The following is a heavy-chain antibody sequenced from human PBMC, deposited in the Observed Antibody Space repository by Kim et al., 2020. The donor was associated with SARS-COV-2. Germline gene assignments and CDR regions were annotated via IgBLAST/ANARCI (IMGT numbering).Heavy chain of an antibody. J-gene: IGHJ3*02. CDR2: ISAYNGNT. CDR1: GYTFTSYG. Sequence: ASVKVSCKASGYTFTSYGISWVRQAPGQGLEWMGWISAYNGNTNYAQKLQGRVTMTTDTSTSTAYMELRSLRSDDTAVYYCARDRREMRGSGRALRGAFDIWGQGTMVTVSS. V-gene: IGHV1-18*04. D-gene: IGHD3-10*01. CDR3: ARDRREMRGSGRALRGAFDI.